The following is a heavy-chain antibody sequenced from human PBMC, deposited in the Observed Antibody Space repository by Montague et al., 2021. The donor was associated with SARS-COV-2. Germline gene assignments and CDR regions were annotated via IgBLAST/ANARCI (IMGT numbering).Heavy chain of an antibody. CDR2: IYYSGST. Sequence: SETLSLTCTVSGGSISSYYWSWIRQPPGKGLEWIGYIYYSGSTNXXPSLKSRVTISVDTSKNQFSLKLSSVTAADTAVYYCARAPVARITIFGVVTSFDYWGQGTLVTVSS. CDR3: ARAPVARITIFGVVTSFDY. D-gene: IGHD3-3*01. CDR1: GGSISSYY. J-gene: IGHJ4*02. V-gene: IGHV4-59*01.